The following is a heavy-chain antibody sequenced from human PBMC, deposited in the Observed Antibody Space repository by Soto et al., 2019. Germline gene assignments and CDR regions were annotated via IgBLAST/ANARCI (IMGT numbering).Heavy chain of an antibody. CDR2: ISVYNYNT. J-gene: IGHJ4*02. CDR3: ARGGGYYGSGNYPFDY. D-gene: IGHD3-10*01. V-gene: IGHV1-18*01. CDR1: GYTFSNYG. Sequence: QVQLVQSGAEVKKPGASVKVSCKTSGYTFSNYGIAWVRQAPGQSLEWMGWISVYNYNTNYAQKLQGRVTMTRDIYTSTDSMELRSLISDDTAVYYCARGGGYYGSGNYPFDYWGQGTLVTVSS.